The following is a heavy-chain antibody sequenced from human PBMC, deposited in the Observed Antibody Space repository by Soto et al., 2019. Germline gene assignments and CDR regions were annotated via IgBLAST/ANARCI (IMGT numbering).Heavy chain of an antibody. V-gene: IGHV1-18*01. J-gene: IGHJ5*02. CDR3: ARDGGVQARFDP. D-gene: IGHD2-8*02. CDR1: GGTFSNDI. CDR2: ISAYNRNA. Sequence: ASVKVSCKTSGGTFSNDIITWVRQAPGQGLEWMGWISAYNRNANYAQKLQGRVTMTTDTSTSTAYMELRSLRSDDTAVYYCARDGGVQARFDPWGQGTLVTVSS.